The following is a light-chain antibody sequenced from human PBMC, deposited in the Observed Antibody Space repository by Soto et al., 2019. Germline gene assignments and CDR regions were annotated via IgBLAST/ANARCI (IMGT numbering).Light chain of an antibody. CDR1: QDINNY. Sequence: DLQMTQSPSSLSASVGDRVTITCRASQDINNYLAWYQQKPGKIPKLLIYAASTLQPGVHSRFSGSGSGTVFTLTINSLQPEDVATYYCQNYKSAPNTFGRGTRLEIK. CDR2: AAS. CDR3: QNYKSAPNT. V-gene: IGKV1-27*01. J-gene: IGKJ2*01.